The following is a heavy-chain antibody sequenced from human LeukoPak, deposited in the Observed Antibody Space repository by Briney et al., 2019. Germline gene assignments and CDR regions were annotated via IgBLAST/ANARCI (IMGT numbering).Heavy chain of an antibody. V-gene: IGHV4-59*01. CDR3: ARAFSTYYYDSSGYYYLDY. Sequence: ASETLSLTCTVSGGSISSYYWSWIRQPPGKGLEWIGYIYYSGSTNYNPSLKSRVTISVDTSKNQFSLKLSSVTAADTAVYYCARAFSTYYYDSSGYYYLDYWGQGTLVTVSS. CDR2: IYYSGST. CDR1: GGSISSYY. J-gene: IGHJ4*02. D-gene: IGHD3-22*01.